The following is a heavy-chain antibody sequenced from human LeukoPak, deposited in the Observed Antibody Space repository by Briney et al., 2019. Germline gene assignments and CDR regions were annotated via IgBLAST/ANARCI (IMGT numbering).Heavy chain of an antibody. CDR1: GGSISSSSYY. D-gene: IGHD5-18*01. Sequence: SETLSLTCTVSGGSISSSSYYWGWLRQPPGRGLEWNGSIYYNGSTYSNPSLQIRVPISVDTSKHQFSLKLCSVTAADTAVYYCARDQSFRGYTYASPFEFWGQGTLVTVSS. CDR2: IYYNGST. J-gene: IGHJ4*02. V-gene: IGHV4-39*07. CDR3: ARDQSFRGYTYASPFEF.